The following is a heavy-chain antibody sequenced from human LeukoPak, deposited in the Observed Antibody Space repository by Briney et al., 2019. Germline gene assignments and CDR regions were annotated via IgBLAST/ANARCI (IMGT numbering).Heavy chain of an antibody. D-gene: IGHD6-13*01. Sequence: HGESLKISCQGSGYSFTSYWIGWVRQMPGKGLEWMGIIYPGDSDTRYSPSFQGQVTISADKSISTAYLQWSSLKASDTAMYYCARQPAYSSSWSDYWGQGTLVTVSS. CDR1: GYSFTSYW. J-gene: IGHJ4*02. CDR2: IYPGDSDT. V-gene: IGHV5-51*01. CDR3: ARQPAYSSSWSDY.